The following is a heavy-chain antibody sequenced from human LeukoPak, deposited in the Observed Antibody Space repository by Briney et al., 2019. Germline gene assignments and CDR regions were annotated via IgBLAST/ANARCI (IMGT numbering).Heavy chain of an antibody. J-gene: IGHJ4*02. CDR1: GFTFSSYS. V-gene: IGHV3-21*01. Sequence: GGSLRLSCAASGFTFSSYSMNWVRQAPGKGLEWVSSISSSSSYIYYADSVKGRFTISRDNAKNSLYLQMNSLRAEDTAVYYCARDQSGRYDSSGYDYFDYWGQGTLVTVSS. CDR3: ARDQSGRYDSSGYDYFDY. D-gene: IGHD3-22*01. CDR2: ISSSSSYI.